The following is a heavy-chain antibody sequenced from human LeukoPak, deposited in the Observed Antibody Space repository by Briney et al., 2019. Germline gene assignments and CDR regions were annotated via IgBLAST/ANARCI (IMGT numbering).Heavy chain of an antibody. D-gene: IGHD6-13*01. V-gene: IGHV4-34*01. CDR2: INHSGST. Sequence: PSETLSLTCAVYGGSFSGYYWSWIRQPPGKGLEWIGEINHSGSTNYNPSLKSRVTISVDTSKNQFSLKLSSVTAADTAVYHCARGWYSSSWYSSWGQGTLVTVSS. CDR1: GGSFSGYY. CDR3: ARGWYSSSWYSS. J-gene: IGHJ4*02.